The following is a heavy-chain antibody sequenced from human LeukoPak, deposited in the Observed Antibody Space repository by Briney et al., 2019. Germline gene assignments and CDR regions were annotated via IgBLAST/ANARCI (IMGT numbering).Heavy chain of an antibody. CDR1: GFTLSSYW. J-gene: IGHJ5*02. CDR2: IKQDGSEK. V-gene: IGHV3-7*03. D-gene: IGHD1-1*01. CDR3: ARDLGYVGT. Sequence: PGGSLRLSCAASGFTLSSYWMSWVRQAPGKGLEWVANIKQDGSEKYYVDSVKGRFTISRDNAKNSLYLQMNSLRAEDTAVYYCARDLGYVGTWGQGTRVTVSS.